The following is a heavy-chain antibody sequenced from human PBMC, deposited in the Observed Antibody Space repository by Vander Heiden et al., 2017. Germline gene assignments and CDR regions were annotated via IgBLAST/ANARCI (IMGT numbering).Heavy chain of an antibody. D-gene: IGHD5-18*01. CDR2: ISSSSSYI. Sequence: EVQLVESGGGLVKPGGSLRLPCAASGFPFSSYSMTWVRQAPGKGLEWVSSISSSSSYIYYADSVKGRFTISRDNAKNSLYLQMNSLRAEDTAVYYCARRLGDTAMVLAFDIWGQGTMVTVSS. J-gene: IGHJ3*02. CDR3: ARRLGDTAMVLAFDI. CDR1: GFPFSSYS. V-gene: IGHV3-21*01.